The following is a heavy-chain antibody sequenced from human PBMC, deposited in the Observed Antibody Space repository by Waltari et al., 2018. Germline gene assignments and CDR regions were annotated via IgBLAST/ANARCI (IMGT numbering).Heavy chain of an antibody. J-gene: IGHJ4*02. D-gene: IGHD3-10*01. CDR2: ISYDGSNK. CDR1: GFTFSSYA. V-gene: IGHV3-30-3*01. Sequence: QVQLVESGGGVVQPGRSLRLSCAASGFTFSSYAMHWVRQAPGKGLEWVAVISYDGSNKYYADSVKGRFTISRDNSKNTLYLQMNSLRAEDTAVYYCARGLYGSGSYYNKPFLGEGDYWGQGTLVTVSS. CDR3: ARGLYGSGSYYNKPFLGEGDY.